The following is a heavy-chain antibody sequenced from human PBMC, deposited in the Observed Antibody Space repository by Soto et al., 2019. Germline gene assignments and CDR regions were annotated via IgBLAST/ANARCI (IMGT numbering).Heavy chain of an antibody. D-gene: IGHD5-18*01. J-gene: IGHJ6*02. CDR2: ISAYNGNT. V-gene: IGHV1-18*01. CDR1: GYTFTSYG. CDR3: ARANSDTAMGYYYYGMDV. Sequence: ASVKVSCKASGYTFTSYGISWVRQAPGQGLEWMGWISAYNGNTNYAQKLQGRVTMTTDTSTSTAYMELRSLRSDDTAVYYCARANSDTAMGYYYYGMDVWGQGTTVTVSS.